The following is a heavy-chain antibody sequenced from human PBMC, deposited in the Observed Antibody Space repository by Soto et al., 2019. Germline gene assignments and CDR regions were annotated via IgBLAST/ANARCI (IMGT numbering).Heavy chain of an antibody. CDR3: ARPGDSSGYYGRLSPEEEWYFDL. Sequence: HPGGSLRLSCAASGFTFRSHAMHWVRQAPGKGLEWVAVMSYDGSNEYYADSVKGRFTISRDNSKNTLYLQMNSLRAEDTAVYYCARPGDSSGYYGRLSPEEEWYFDLWGRGTLVTVSS. CDR1: GFTFRSHA. CDR2: MSYDGSNE. D-gene: IGHD3-22*01. J-gene: IGHJ2*01. V-gene: IGHV3-30-3*01.